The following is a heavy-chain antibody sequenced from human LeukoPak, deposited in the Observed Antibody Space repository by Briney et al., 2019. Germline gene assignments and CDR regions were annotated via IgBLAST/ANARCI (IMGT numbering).Heavy chain of an antibody. Sequence: GGSLRLSCAASRFTFSTYAMNWVRQAPGKGLECVSTIDGSSSATYYADSVKGRFIVSRDNSKNILYLQINSLRADDTAVYYCAKRGEGCSGVSCLYWYFYFWGRSILVTVSS. V-gene: IGHV3-23*05. CDR2: IDGSSSAT. D-gene: IGHD2-15*01. CDR3: AKRGEGCSGVSCLYWYFYF. CDR1: RFTFSTYA. J-gene: IGHJ2*01.